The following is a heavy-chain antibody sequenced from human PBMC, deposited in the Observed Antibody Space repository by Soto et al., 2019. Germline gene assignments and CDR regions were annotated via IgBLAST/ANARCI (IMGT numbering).Heavy chain of an antibody. J-gene: IGHJ5*02. V-gene: IGHV4-39*01. Sequence: PSETLSLTCTPPGGSISTSSYYWGRTRQPPEKGLDGSGSIYYTRDTYYNPSLKTRVTISADTSKNQSSRKPSSVTAAHTAVNYCASHVPICDCVCGRYRFCWFDPWGQGTLVTV. CDR2: IYYTRDT. CDR3: ASHVPICDCVCGRYRFCWFDP. D-gene: IGHD3-16*02. CDR1: GGSISTSSYY.